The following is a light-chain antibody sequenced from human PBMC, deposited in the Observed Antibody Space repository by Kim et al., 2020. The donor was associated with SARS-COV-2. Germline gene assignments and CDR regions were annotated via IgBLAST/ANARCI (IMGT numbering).Light chain of an antibody. V-gene: IGLV3-19*01. J-gene: IGLJ2*01. CDR1: TLRNYY. Sequence: GQTIRITCQGDTLRNYYASWYQQKPGQAPILVIYGKNNRPSGIPDRFSGSSSGNTASLTITGVQAEDEADFDCNSRESGGNRVVFGGGTQLTVL. CDR3: NSRESGGNRVV. CDR2: GKN.